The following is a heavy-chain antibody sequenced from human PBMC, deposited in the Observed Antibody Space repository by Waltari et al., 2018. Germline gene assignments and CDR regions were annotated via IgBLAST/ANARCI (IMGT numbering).Heavy chain of an antibody. CDR2: VIPILGIA. CDR3: ARGGGRDYYFDY. Sequence: QVQLVQSGAEVKKPGSSVKVSCKASGGTFSSHTNRWVRQAPGQGLEWMGRVIPILGIANYAQKFQGRVTITADKSTSTAYMELSGLRSEDTAVYYCARGGGRDYYFDYWGQGTLVTVSS. D-gene: IGHD3-16*01. CDR1: GGTFSSHT. V-gene: IGHV1-69*02. J-gene: IGHJ4*02.